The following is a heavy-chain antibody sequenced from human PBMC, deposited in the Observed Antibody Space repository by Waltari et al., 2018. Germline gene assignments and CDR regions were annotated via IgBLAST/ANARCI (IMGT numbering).Heavy chain of an antibody. CDR3: ARDSPITIFGVVIMGAAFDI. CDR1: GGTFSSYA. D-gene: IGHD3-3*01. V-gene: IGHV1-69*01. CDR2: IIPIFGTA. J-gene: IGHJ3*02. Sequence: QVQLVQSGAEVKKPGSSVKVSCKASGGTFSSYAISWVRQAPGQGLEWMGGIIPIFGTANYAQKFPGRVTITADESTSTAYMELSSLRSEDTAVYYCARDSPITIFGVVIMGAAFDIWGQGTMVTVSS.